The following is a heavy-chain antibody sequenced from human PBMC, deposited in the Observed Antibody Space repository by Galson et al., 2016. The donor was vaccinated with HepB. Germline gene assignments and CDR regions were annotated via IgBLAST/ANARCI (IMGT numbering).Heavy chain of an antibody. J-gene: IGHJ6*03. CDR2: FIPLFSTK. D-gene: IGHD2-2*01. CDR1: GGTFRGYA. V-gene: IGHV1-69*06. CDR3: ARQPAASEYYYMDV. Sequence: SVKVSCKASGGTFRGYAVNWVRQAPGQGLEWMGGFIPLFSTKHSAQTFHDRVTITADKSTSTAYMEVSSLRCEDTAVYYCARQPAASEYYYMDVWGKGTTVTVSS.